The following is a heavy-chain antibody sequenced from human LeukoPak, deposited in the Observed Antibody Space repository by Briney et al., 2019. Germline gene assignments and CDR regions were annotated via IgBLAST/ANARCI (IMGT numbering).Heavy chain of an antibody. J-gene: IGHJ4*02. D-gene: IGHD5-24*01. CDR1: AFTFSSYE. Sequence: GGSLRLSCVASAFTFSSYEMNWVRQAPGKGLEWVSYISTSGTTIYYAESVKGRFTISGDNAKSSLYLQMDSLGVEDTAVYYCARGRDGYNYHYWGQGTLVTVSS. V-gene: IGHV3-48*03. CDR2: ISTSGTTI. CDR3: ARGRDGYNYHY.